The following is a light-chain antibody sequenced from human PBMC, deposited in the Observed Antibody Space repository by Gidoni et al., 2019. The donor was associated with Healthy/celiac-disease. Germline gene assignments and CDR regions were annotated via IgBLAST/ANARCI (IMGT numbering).Light chain of an antibody. CDR3: QQYGSSPRG. V-gene: IGKV3-20*01. CDR1: QSVSSSY. CDR2: DAS. J-gene: IGKJ4*01. Sequence: VSTQSPGTLSLSPGDRATLSGRASQSVSSSYLAWYQQKPGQAPRLLIYDASSRATGIPERLSGRGSGTDFTLTISRLEPEDFAVYYCQQYGSSPRGFXGXTKVEIK.